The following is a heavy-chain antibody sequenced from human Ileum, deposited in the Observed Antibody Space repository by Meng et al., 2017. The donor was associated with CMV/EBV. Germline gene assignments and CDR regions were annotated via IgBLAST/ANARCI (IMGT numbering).Heavy chain of an antibody. CDR2: IHPSGTTT. V-gene: IGHV1-46*01. D-gene: IGHD3-16*01. CDR1: GYTFTNNW. J-gene: IGHJ5*02. Sequence: KTSGYTFTNNWIHWVRQAPGQGLEWMGVIHPSGTTTVYSQKFQGRITLTTDTSTSTVYMDLSSLRSEDTAVYYCGRDGSNVNSWWLDPWGQGTLVTVSS. CDR3: GRDGSNVNSWWLDP.